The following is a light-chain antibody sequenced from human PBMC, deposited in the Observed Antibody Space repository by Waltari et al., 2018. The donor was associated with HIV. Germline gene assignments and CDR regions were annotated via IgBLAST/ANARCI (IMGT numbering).Light chain of an antibody. J-gene: IGKJ3*01. CDR3: HQYNSFPFT. V-gene: IGKV1-5*03. CDR1: QNINNW. CDR2: KAS. Sequence: DIQMTQSPSTLSASVGDRVLITCRASQNINNWLAWYQQKPGKAPQLLIYKASNLQSGVPSRFTGSGSGTEFTLAINDLQRDDFAIYFCHQYNSFPFTFGPGTTLDVK.